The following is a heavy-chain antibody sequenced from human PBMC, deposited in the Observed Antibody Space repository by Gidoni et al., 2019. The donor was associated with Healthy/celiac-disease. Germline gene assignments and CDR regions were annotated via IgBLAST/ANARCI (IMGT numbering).Heavy chain of an antibody. D-gene: IGHD3-3*01. J-gene: IGHJ4*02. CDR2: ISSSGSTI. CDR1: GFTFSHYY. Sequence: QVQLVASGGGLVKPGGSLRLSCAASGFTFSHYYMSWIRQAPGKGLEWFSYISSSGSTIYYADSVKGRFTISRDNAKNSLYLQMNSLRAEDTAVYYCASVSHDFWSGYYTGLNYWGQGTLVTVSS. V-gene: IGHV3-11*01. CDR3: ASVSHDFWSGYYTGLNY.